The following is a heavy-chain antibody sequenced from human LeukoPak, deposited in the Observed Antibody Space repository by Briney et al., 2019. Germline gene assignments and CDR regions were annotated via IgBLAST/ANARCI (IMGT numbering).Heavy chain of an antibody. D-gene: IGHD3-16*01. Sequence: SETLSLTCAVSGYSISSGYYWGWIRQPPGKGLEWIGSIYHSGSTYYNPSLKSRVTISVDTSKNQFSLKLSSVTAADTAVYYCARTRGILGAFDIWGQGTMVTVSS. V-gene: IGHV4-38-2*01. J-gene: IGHJ3*02. CDR3: ARTRGILGAFDI. CDR1: GYSISSGYY. CDR2: IYHSGST.